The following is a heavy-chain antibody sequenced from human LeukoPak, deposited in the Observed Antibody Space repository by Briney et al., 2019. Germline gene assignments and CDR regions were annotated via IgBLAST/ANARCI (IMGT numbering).Heavy chain of an antibody. CDR3: ARKGPGYSSGWYI. CDR2: IYHSGST. Sequence: SETLSLTCTVSGGSIGSYYWSWIRQPPGKGLEWIGSIYHSGSTYYNPSLKSRVTISVDTSKNQFSLKLSSVTAADTAVYYCARKGPGYSSGWYIGGQGTLVTVSS. D-gene: IGHD6-19*01. CDR1: GGSIGSYY. V-gene: IGHV4-59*08. J-gene: IGHJ4*02.